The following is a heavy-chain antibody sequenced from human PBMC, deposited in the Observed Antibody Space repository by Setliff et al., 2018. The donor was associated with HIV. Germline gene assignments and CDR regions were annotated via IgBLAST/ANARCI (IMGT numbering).Heavy chain of an antibody. CDR3: ARGDYYDSTGYEGLDS. Sequence: SETLSLTCAAYSGSFSGYRWTWIRQPPGKGLEWIGEINHRGSTTYNPSLRSRVTISVDTSKNQFSLKLNSVTAADTAVYYCARGDYYDSTGYEGLDSWGRGTLVTVPQ. J-gene: IGHJ4*02. CDR2: INHRGST. V-gene: IGHV4-34*01. CDR1: SGSFSGYR. D-gene: IGHD3-22*01.